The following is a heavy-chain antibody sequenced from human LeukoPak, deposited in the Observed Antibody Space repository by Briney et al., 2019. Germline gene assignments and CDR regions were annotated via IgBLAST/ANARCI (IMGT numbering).Heavy chain of an antibody. CDR3: ARDWKYYDFWSGYPTHFDY. Sequence: SETLSLTCAVYGGSFSGYYWSWIRQPPGKGLEWIGEINHSGSTNYNPSLKSRVTMSVDTSKNQFSLKLSSVTAADTAVYYCARDWKYYDFWSGYPTHFDYWGQGTLVTVSS. CDR1: GGSFSGYY. J-gene: IGHJ4*02. CDR2: INHSGST. V-gene: IGHV4-34*01. D-gene: IGHD3-3*01.